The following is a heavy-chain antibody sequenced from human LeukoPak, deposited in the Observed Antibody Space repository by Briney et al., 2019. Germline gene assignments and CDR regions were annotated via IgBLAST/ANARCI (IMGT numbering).Heavy chain of an antibody. CDR3: ATWSSSWPYYFDY. Sequence: ASVKVSCKASGGTFSSYAISWERQAPGQGLEWMGGIIPIFGTANYAQKFQGRVTITADESTSTAYMELSSLRSEDTAVYYCATWSSSWPYYFDYWGQGTLVTVSS. J-gene: IGHJ4*02. D-gene: IGHD6-13*01. CDR2: IIPIFGTA. CDR1: GGTFSSYA. V-gene: IGHV1-69*13.